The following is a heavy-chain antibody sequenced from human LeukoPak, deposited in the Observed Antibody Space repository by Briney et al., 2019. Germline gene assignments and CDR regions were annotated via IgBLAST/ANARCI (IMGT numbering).Heavy chain of an antibody. CDR3: AREGGLQHHFDY. V-gene: IGHV4-4*07. CDR2: IFASGST. Sequence: SETLSLTCTVSGGAISNYYWSWIRQPAGKGLEWIGRIFASGSTNYNPSLKSRVTISLDTSKNQLSLKLSSLTAADTAVYYCAREGGLQHHFDYWGQGTLVTVSS. J-gene: IGHJ4*02. CDR1: GGAISNYY. D-gene: IGHD4-11*01.